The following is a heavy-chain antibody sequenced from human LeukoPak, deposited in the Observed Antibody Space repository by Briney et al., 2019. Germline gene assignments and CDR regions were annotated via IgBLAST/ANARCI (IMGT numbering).Heavy chain of an antibody. Sequence: ASVKVSCKASGYTFTSYGISWVRQAPGQGLEWMGWISAYNGNTNYAQKLQGRVTMTTDTSTSTAYMELRSLRSDDTAVYYCARERASGSAAGILYYMDVWGKGTTVTVSS. D-gene: IGHD6-13*01. CDR3: ARERASGSAAGILYYMDV. CDR1: GYTFTSYG. J-gene: IGHJ6*03. CDR2: ISAYNGNT. V-gene: IGHV1-18*01.